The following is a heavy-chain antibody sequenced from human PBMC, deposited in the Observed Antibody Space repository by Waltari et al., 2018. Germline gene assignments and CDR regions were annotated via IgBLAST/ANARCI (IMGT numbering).Heavy chain of an antibody. Sequence: QVQLVQSGAEVKKPGSSVKVSCKASGGTFSSYAISWVRQAPGQGLEWMGRVIPIFGTANYAQKFQGRVTITADKSTSTAYMELSSLRSEDTAVYYCARDSPCSGGSCYRAFGYWGQGTLVTVSS. CDR3: ARDSPCSGGSCYRAFGY. CDR1: GGTFSSYA. V-gene: IGHV1-69*08. CDR2: VIPIFGTA. D-gene: IGHD2-15*01. J-gene: IGHJ4*02.